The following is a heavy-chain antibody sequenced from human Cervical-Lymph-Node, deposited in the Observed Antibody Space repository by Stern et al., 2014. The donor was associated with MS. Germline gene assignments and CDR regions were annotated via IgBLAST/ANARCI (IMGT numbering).Heavy chain of an antibody. CDR3: ARDRRYCSGGSCPDLNYYYYGMDV. J-gene: IGHJ6*02. Sequence: VHLEESGAEVKKPWSSVKVSCKASGGTFSSYAISWVRQAPGQGLEWMGGIIPIFGTANHAQKFQGRVTITADKSTSTAYMELSSLRSEDTAVYHCARDRRYCSGGSCPDLNYYYYGMDVWGQGTTVTVSS. CDR2: IIPIFGTA. CDR1: GGTFSSYA. D-gene: IGHD2-15*01. V-gene: IGHV1-69*06.